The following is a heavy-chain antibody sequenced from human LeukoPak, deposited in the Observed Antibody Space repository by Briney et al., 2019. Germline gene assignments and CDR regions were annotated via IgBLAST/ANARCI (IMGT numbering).Heavy chain of an antibody. CDR2: IYSGGST. J-gene: IGHJ4*02. CDR3: AKIRYGGDSGLDY. CDR1: GFTVSSNY. Sequence: GGSLRLSCAASGFTVSSNYMSWVRQAPGKGLEWVSVIYSGGSTYYADSVKGRFTISRDNSKNTLYLQMNSLRAGDTAVYYCAKIRYGGDSGLDYWGQGTLVTVSS. V-gene: IGHV3-66*01. D-gene: IGHD2-21*01.